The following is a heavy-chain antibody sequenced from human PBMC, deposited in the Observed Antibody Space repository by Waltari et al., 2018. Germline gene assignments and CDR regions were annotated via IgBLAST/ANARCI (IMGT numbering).Heavy chain of an antibody. D-gene: IGHD6-19*01. CDR2: INWNGGST. V-gene: IGHV3-20*04. J-gene: IGHJ4*02. CDR1: GFTFDDYG. CDR3: ARVSSSGWPNYYFDY. Sequence: EVQLVESGGGVVRPGGSLRLSCAASGFTFDDYGMSWVRQAPGKGLEWVSGINWNGGSTGYADSVKGRFTIARDNAKNSLYLQMNSLRAEDTALYYCARVSSSGWPNYYFDYWGQGTLVTVSS.